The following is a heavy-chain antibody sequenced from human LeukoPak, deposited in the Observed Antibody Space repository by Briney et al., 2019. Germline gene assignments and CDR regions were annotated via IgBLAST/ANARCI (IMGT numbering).Heavy chain of an antibody. V-gene: IGHV3-53*01. D-gene: IGHD5-18*01. Sequence: QPGGSLRLSCAASGFTVSSNYMSWVRQAPGKGLEWVSVIYSGGNTYYADSVKGRFTISRDNSKNTLYLQMNSLRAEDTAVYYCARGITVDTAMAFDYWGQGTLVTVCS. CDR3: ARGITVDTAMAFDY. J-gene: IGHJ4*02. CDR1: GFTVSSNY. CDR2: IYSGGNT.